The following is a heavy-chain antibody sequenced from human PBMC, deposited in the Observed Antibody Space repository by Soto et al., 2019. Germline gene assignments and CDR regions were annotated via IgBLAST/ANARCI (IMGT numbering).Heavy chain of an antibody. CDR1: SDSIAGENW. D-gene: IGHD6-19*01. V-gene: IGHV4-4*02. Sequence: QVQLQESGPGLVKPSETLSLTCTVSSDSIAGENWWSWVRQPPGLGLEWIGGVFHTGGTNYNPSLKSRGTVEVDKSKNQFSLKLISATAADTAVYYCARVFSSGSGWMYYFDFWGQGTLVSVSS. CDR3: ARVFSSGSGWMYYFDF. CDR2: VFHTGGT. J-gene: IGHJ4*02.